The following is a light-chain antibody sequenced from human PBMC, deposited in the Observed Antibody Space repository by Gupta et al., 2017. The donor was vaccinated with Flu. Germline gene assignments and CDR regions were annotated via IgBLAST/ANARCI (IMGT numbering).Light chain of an antibody. CDR1: QDISNY. CDR3: QQYDNLPPIFT. CDR2: DAS. Sequence: SPSSLSASVGDRVTITCQASQDISNYLNWYQQKPGKAPKLLIYDASNLETGVPSRFSGSGSGTDFTFTISSLQPEDIATYYCQQYDNLPPIFTFGHGTKVDIK. J-gene: IGKJ3*01. V-gene: IGKV1-33*01.